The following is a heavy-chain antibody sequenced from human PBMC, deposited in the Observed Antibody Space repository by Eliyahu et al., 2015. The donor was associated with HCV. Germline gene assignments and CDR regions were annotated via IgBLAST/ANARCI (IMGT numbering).Heavy chain of an antibody. V-gene: IGHV4-59*01. CDR1: GGSITTYY. J-gene: IGHJ5*02. CDR3: ASGGGGIAVTGTGGWFDP. D-gene: IGHD6-19*01. CDR2: IHYSGST. Sequence: QVQLQESGPGLVKPSETLSLTCTVXGGSITTYYWXWIRQPPGKGLEWIGYIHYSGSTNYNPSLKSRVTISVDTSKNQFSLNLTSVTAADTAMYYCASGGGGIAVTGTGGWFDPWGQGTLVTVSS.